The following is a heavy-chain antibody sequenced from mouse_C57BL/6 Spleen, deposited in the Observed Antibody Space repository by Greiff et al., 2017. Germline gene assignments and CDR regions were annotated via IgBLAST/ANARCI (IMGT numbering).Heavy chain of an antibody. J-gene: IGHJ2*01. CDR1: GYTFTSYW. CDR3: ARIVDGIPFDY. CDR2: IDPSDSET. V-gene: IGHV1-52*01. Sequence: QVQLKQSGAELVRPGSSVKLSCKASGYTFTSYWMHWVKQRPIQGLEWIGNIDPSDSETHYNQKFKDKATLTVDKSSSTAYMQLSSLTSEDSAVYYCARIVDGIPFDYWGQGTTLTVSS. D-gene: IGHD2-3*01.